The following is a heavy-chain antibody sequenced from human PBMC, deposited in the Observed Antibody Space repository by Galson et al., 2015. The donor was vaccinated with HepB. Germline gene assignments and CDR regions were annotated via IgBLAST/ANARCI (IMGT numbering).Heavy chain of an antibody. V-gene: IGHV1-2*02. J-gene: IGHJ4*02. Sequence: SVKVSCKASGYTFTGYYMHWVRQAPGQGLEWMGWINPNSGGTNYAQKFQGRVTMTRDTSISTAYMELSRLRSDDTAVYYCARAYCTNGVCSPSEGEFDYWGQGTLVTVSS. CDR2: INPNSGGT. CDR3: ARAYCTNGVCSPSEGEFDY. D-gene: IGHD2-8*01. CDR1: GYTFTGYY.